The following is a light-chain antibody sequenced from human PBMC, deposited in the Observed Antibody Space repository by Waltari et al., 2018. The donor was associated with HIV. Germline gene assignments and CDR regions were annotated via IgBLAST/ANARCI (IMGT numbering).Light chain of an antibody. V-gene: IGKV3-15*01. CDR3: QQYNNWPLT. Sequence: EVVMTQSPAPLSVSPGEGATLSCGASQSVNYNLAWYQQKPGQAPRLLLYGASNRATGIPARFSGSGSGTEFTLTITSLQSEDFTVYYCQQYNNWPLTFGGGTKVEIK. CDR2: GAS. J-gene: IGKJ4*01. CDR1: QSVNYN.